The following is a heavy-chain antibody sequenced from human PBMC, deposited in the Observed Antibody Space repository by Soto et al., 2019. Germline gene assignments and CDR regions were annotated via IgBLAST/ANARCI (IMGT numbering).Heavy chain of an antibody. CDR2: INTDGSST. J-gene: IGHJ4*02. CDR1: GFTFSSFW. V-gene: IGHV3-74*01. Sequence: EVQLVESGGGLVQPGGSLRLSCAVSGFTFSSFWMHWVRQAPGEGLVWVSRINTDGSSTSYADSVKGRFTISRDNAKNTRYLQMNSLRVEDAAMYYCAKRGVDTFGLSYWGQGTLVTVSP. D-gene: IGHD3-10*01. CDR3: AKRGVDTFGLSY.